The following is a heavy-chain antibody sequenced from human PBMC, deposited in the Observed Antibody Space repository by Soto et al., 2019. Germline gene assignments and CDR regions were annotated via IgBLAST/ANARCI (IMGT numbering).Heavy chain of an antibody. J-gene: IGHJ6*02. CDR2: IYYSGNT. Sequence: QVQLQESGPGLVKPSQTLSLTCTVSGGSISSGGYYWSWIRQHPGKGLEWIGYIYYSGNTYYNPSIKSRVTISVDTSKNQFSLKLSSVTAADTAVYYCARDRPHGGYYGMDVWGQGTTVTVSS. V-gene: IGHV4-31*03. CDR3: ARDRPHGGYYGMDV. D-gene: IGHD3-16*01. CDR1: GGSISSGGYY.